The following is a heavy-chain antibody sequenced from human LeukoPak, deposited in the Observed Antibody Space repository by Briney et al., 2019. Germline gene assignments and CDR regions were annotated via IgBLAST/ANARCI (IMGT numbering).Heavy chain of an antibody. CDR3: ARTMHSSGWYPGFDY. V-gene: IGHV4-39*01. D-gene: IGHD6-19*01. CDR2: IYYSGST. J-gene: IGHJ4*02. CDR1: GGSISSSSYY. Sequence: SETLSLTCTVSGGSISSSSYYWVWIRQPPGKGLEWIGSIYYSGSTYYNPSLKSRVTISVDTSKNQFSLKLSSVTAADTAVYYCARTMHSSGWYPGFDYWGQGTLVTVSS.